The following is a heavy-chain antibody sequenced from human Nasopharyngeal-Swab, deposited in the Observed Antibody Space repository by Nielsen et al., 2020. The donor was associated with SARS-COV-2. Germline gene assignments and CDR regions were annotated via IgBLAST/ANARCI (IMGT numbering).Heavy chain of an antibody. D-gene: IGHD1-26*01. V-gene: IGHV4-34*01. CDR3: ARVSWEGSYYYYYMDV. CDR2: INHSGST. J-gene: IGHJ6*03. Sequence: WIRQPPGKGLEWIGEINHSGSTNYNPALKRRGTISVDTSKNQISLKLSSVTAADTAVYYCARVSWEGSYYYYYMDVWGKGTTVTVSS.